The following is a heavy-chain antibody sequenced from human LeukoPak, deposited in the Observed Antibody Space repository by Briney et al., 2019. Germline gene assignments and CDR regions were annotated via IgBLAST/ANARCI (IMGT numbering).Heavy chain of an antibody. V-gene: IGHV3-74*01. D-gene: IGHD6-19*01. CDR3: ARDIAVSGNYFDY. CDR2: INSDMSST. CDR1: GFTFSNYW. J-gene: IGHJ4*02. Sequence: GGSLRLSCAASGFTFSNYWTHWVRQAPGKGLVWVSRINSDMSSTNYADSVKGRFTISRDNAKNTLYLQMNSLRAVDRAVYYCARDIAVSGNYFDYWGQGTLVTVSS.